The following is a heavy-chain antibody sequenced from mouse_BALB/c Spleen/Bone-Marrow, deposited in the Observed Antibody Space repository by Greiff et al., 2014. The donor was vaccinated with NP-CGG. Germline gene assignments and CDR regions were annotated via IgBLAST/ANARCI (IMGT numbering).Heavy chain of an antibody. CDR3: ARSSYFDYDGAMDY. CDR1: GYLITSDYA. CDR2: ISYSGST. D-gene: IGHD2-4*01. Sequence: EVQLQQSGPGLVKPSQSLSLTCTVTGYLITSDYAWNWIRQFPGNKLEWMGYISYSGSTSYDPSLKSRISITRDTSKNQFFLQLNSVTTEDTATYYCARSSYFDYDGAMDYWGQGTSVTVSS. V-gene: IGHV3-2*02. J-gene: IGHJ4*01.